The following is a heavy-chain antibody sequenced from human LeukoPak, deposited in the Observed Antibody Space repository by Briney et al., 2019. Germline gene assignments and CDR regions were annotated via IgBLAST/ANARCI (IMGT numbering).Heavy chain of an antibody. Sequence: SVKVSCKASGGTFSSYAISWVRQAAGQGLEWMGGIIPIFGTANYAQKFQGRVTITTDESTSTAYIEQSSLRSEDTAVYYCARCCSSTSSVTADYYYYYMDVWGKGTTVTVSS. CDR3: ARCCSSTSSVTADYYYYYMDV. CDR1: GGTFSSYA. CDR2: IIPIFGTA. D-gene: IGHD2-2*01. V-gene: IGHV1-69*05. J-gene: IGHJ6*03.